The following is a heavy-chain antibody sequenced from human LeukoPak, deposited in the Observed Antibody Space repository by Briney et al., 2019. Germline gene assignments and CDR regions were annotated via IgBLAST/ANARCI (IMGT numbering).Heavy chain of an antibody. Sequence: PGGSLRLSCAASGFTFSSYAMHWVRQAPGKGLEWVSYISSSSSTIYYADSVKGRFTISRDNAKNSLYLQMNSLRAEDTAVYYCARGGHSSSHLEYFQHWGQGTLVTVSS. CDR2: ISSSSSTI. CDR1: GFTFSSYA. CDR3: ARGGHSSSHLEYFQH. D-gene: IGHD6-6*01. J-gene: IGHJ1*01. V-gene: IGHV3-48*01.